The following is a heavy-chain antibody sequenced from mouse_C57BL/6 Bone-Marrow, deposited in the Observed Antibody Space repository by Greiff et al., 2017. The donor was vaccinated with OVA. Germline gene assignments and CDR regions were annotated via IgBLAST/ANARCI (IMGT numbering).Heavy chain of an antibody. J-gene: IGHJ4*01. CDR3: AREGSSGFYYYAMDY. CDR1: GFHIKDYY. D-gene: IGHD3-2*02. CDR2: IDPEDGET. Sequence: EVQLQQSGAELVKPGASVKLSCTASGFHIKDYYMHWVKQRTEQGLEWIGRIDPEDGETKYAPKFQGKATITADTSSNTAYLKLSSLTSEDTAVYYCAREGSSGFYYYAMDYWGQGTSVTVSS. V-gene: IGHV14-2*01.